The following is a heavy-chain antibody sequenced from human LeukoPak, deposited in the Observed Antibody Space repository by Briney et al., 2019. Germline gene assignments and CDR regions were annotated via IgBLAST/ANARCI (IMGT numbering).Heavy chain of an antibody. CDR2: IRYDGSNK. Sequence: GGSLRLSCAASGFTFSSYGMDWVRQAPGKGLEWVAFIRYDGSNKYYADSVKGRFTISRDNSKNTLYLQMNSLRAEDTAVYYCAKDPMVRGVIGRYFDYWGQGTLVTVSS. D-gene: IGHD3-10*01. CDR1: GFTFSSYG. V-gene: IGHV3-30*02. CDR3: AKDPMVRGVIGRYFDY. J-gene: IGHJ4*02.